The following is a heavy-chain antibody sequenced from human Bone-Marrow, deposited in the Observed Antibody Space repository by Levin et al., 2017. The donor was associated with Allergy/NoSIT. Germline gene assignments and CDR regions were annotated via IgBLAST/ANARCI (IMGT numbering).Heavy chain of an antibody. V-gene: IGHV3-30*03. J-gene: IGHJ4*02. D-gene: IGHD5-12*01. CDR1: GFAFSSYG. CDR3: ARDRYSGYGESALDY. CDR2: ISYEGSYK. Sequence: GGSLRLSCATSGFAFSSYGLHWVRQTPGKGLEWLAVISYEGSYKKYAESVRGRLTISRDNSKNSTLYLHMNSLGVEDTAVYYCARDRYSGYGESALDYWGQGTLVTVSS.